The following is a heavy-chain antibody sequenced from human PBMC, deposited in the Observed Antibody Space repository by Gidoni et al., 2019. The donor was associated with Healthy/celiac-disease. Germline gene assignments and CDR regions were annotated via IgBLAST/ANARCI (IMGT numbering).Heavy chain of an antibody. D-gene: IGHD3-3*01. Sequence: QVTLQESGPVLVKPTETLTLTCPVSGFSLSNARMGVSWIRQPPGKALEWLAHIFSNDEKSYSTSLKSRLTISKDTSKSQVVLTMTNMDPVDTATYYCARIHRRHYDFWSGYSDLVDYWGQGTLVTVSS. CDR1: GFSLSNARMG. V-gene: IGHV2-26*01. CDR2: IFSNDEK. J-gene: IGHJ4*02. CDR3: ARIHRRHYDFWSGYSDLVDY.